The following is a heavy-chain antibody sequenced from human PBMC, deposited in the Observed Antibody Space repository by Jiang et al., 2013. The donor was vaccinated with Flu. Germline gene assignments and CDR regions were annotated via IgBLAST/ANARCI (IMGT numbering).Heavy chain of an antibody. CDR2: IYYSGST. CDR3: ARLRGILSEPSDNWFDP. V-gene: IGHV4-39*01. D-gene: IGHD2-15*01. CDR1: GGSISSSSYY. Sequence: GLVKPSETLSLTCTVSGGSISSSSYYWGWIRQPPGKGLEWIGSIYYSGSTYYNPSLKSRVTISVDTSKNQFSLKLSSVTAADTAVYYCARLRGILSEPSDNWFDPWGQGTLVTVSS. J-gene: IGHJ5*02.